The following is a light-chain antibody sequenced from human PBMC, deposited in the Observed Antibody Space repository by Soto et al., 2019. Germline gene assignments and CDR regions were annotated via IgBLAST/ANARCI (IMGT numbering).Light chain of an antibody. CDR2: ATV. V-gene: IGKV1-6*01. CDR3: LQAYNYPYT. CDR1: QDIGID. Sequence: AIQMTQSPSSLSASVGDRVTITCRASQDIGIDLNWYQQRPGKAPKVLIYATVTLQGGVPSRFSGSRSGTDFTLTISSLQPEDFATYYCLQAYNYPYTLGQGTKLEIK. J-gene: IGKJ2*01.